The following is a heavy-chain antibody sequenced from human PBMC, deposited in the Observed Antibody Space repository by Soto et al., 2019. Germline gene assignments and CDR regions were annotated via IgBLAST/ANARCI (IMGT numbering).Heavy chain of an antibody. Sequence: QRQLQESGSGLVTPSQTLSLTCAVSGGSINNDGYSWNWIRQPPGKVLDWIGYIYHSESTYYNPSLKGRVTISLDKAKNHFSLKLTSVTAADTALYYCARSHVEKFMVVGALDACNVWGQGTMVTGSS. CDR1: GGSINNDGYS. D-gene: IGHD2-15*01. V-gene: IGHV4-30-2*01. J-gene: IGHJ3*01. CDR3: ARSHVEKFMVVGALDACNV. CDR2: IYHSEST.